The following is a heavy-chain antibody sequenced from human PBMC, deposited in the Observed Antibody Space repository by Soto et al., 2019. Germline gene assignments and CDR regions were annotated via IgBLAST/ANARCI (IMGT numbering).Heavy chain of an antibody. D-gene: IGHD3-22*01. J-gene: IGHJ3*02. CDR2: ISNDANQK. CDR1: GCVFSSYG. V-gene: IGHV3-30-3*01. Sequence: GGSLRLSCAASGCVFSSYGIQCVRQAPGKGVQWVGVISNDANQKYYADTVKGRFISPRDNSKNTMYLPMNSLRVEDTAVYYCAREHYYVESSGSTPLGALDIWGQGTMVTVSS. CDR3: AREHYYVESSGSTPLGALDI.